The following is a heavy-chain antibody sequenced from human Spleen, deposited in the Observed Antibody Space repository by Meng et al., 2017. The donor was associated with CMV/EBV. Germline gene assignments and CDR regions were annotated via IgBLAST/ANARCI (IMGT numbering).Heavy chain of an antibody. V-gene: IGHV1-69*10. CDR2: IIPILGIA. D-gene: IGHD6-19*01. J-gene: IGHJ4*02. Sequence: SVKVSCKVSGYTLSKLFMYWVRQAPGQGFEWMGGIIPILGIANYAQKFQGRVTITADKSTSTAYMELSSLRSEDTAVYYCARDVYSSGWYDGWGQGTLVTVSS. CDR1: GYTLSKLF. CDR3: ARDVYSSGWYDG.